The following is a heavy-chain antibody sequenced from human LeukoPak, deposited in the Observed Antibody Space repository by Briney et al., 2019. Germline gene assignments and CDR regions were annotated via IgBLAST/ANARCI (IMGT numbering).Heavy chain of an antibody. CDR2: IYYSGTT. CDR1: GGPISYYY. CDR3: AREDPQTRVPEGMDV. V-gene: IGHV4-59*01. J-gene: IGHJ6*02. D-gene: IGHD4/OR15-4a*01. Sequence: SETLSLTCTVSGGPISYYYWSWIRQSPGKGLEWIGYIYYSGTTNYNPSLKSRVTISVDTSKNQFSLQLRSVTAADSAVYYCAREDPQTRVPEGMDVWGQGTTVTVSS.